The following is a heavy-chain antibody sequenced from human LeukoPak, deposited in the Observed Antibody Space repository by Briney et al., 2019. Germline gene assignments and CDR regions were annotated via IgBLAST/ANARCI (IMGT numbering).Heavy chain of an antibody. CDR1: GYRFTSYG. J-gene: IGHJ4*02. Sequence: ASVKVSCKASGYRFTSYGISWVRQAPGQGLEWMGWISAYNGNTNYAQKLQGRVAMTTDTSTSTAYMELRSLRSDDTAVYYCARGGDGDILTGLVFDYWGQGTLVTVSS. D-gene: IGHD3-9*01. CDR2: ISAYNGNT. V-gene: IGHV1-18*01. CDR3: ARGGDGDILTGLVFDY.